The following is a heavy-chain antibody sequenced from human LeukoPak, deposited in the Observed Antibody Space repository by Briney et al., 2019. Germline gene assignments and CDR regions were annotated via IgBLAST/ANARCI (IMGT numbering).Heavy chain of an antibody. D-gene: IGHD3-22*01. V-gene: IGHV3-30*02. CDR1: GFTFSSYG. Sequence: PGGSLRLSCAASGFTFSSYGMHWVRQAPGKGLEWVAFIRYDGSNKYYADSVKGRFTISRDNSKNTLYLQMNSLRAEDTAVYYCAKAVAPDYYDSSGYFDYWGQGTLVTVSS. J-gene: IGHJ4*02. CDR2: IRYDGSNK. CDR3: AKAVAPDYYDSSGYFDY.